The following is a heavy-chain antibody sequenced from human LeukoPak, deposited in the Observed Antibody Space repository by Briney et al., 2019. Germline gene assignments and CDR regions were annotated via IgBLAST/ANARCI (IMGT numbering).Heavy chain of an antibody. CDR2: ISYDGNYK. V-gene: IGHV3-30*18. CDR3: AKDGVAQLGPYYFDY. D-gene: IGHD6-6*01. Sequence: GGSLRLSCAASGFTLSNYGIHWVRQAPGKGLEWVAVISYDGNYKYYADSVKGRFTISRDNSKNTLFLQMNSLRAEDMALYYCAKDGVAQLGPYYFDYWGQGTLVTVSS. CDR1: GFTLSNYG. J-gene: IGHJ4*02.